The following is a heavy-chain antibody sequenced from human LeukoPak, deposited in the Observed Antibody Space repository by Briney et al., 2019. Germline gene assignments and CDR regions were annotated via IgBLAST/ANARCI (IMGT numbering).Heavy chain of an antibody. Sequence: ASVKVSCKACGYTFTSYYMHWVRQAPGQGLEWMGIINPSGGSTSYAQKFQGRVTMTRDTSTSTVYMELSSLRSEDTAVYYCASAVAMLIAAGTTTIAAFDYRGQGTLVTVSS. J-gene: IGHJ4*02. CDR3: ASAVAMLIAAGTTTIAAFDY. V-gene: IGHV1-46*01. CDR2: INPSGGST. CDR1: GYTFTSYY. D-gene: IGHD6-13*01.